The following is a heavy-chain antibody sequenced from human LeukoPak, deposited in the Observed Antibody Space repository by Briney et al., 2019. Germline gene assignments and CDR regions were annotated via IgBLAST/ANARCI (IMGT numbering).Heavy chain of an antibody. J-gene: IGHJ4*02. V-gene: IGHV3-30*03. D-gene: IGHD3-10*01. CDR1: GFTFKKYG. Sequence: GGSLRLSCAASGFTFKKYGLEWVRQAPGKGLEWVALISYDGSHSYYADSVKGRFTISRDNAKNSLYLQMNSLRAEDTAVYYCARDAWIMVRGVSFDYWGQGTLVTVSS. CDR2: ISYDGSHS. CDR3: ARDAWIMVRGVSFDY.